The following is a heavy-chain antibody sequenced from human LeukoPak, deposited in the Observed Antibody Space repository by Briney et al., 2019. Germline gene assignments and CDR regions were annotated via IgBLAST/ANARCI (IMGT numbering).Heavy chain of an antibody. J-gene: IGHJ5*01. Sequence: SETLSLTCTVSAASISSSSHHWGWIRQSPGKGLEWIGSVYYGRTTYNSPSLDSRVTISLDTSANQFSLQLNSVTAADTAVYYCVRHDGRGGATMGAFDSWGQGSLVTVSS. CDR2: VYYGRTT. CDR3: VRHDGRGGATMGAFDS. CDR1: AASISSSSHH. D-gene: IGHD4/OR15-4a*01. V-gene: IGHV4-39*01.